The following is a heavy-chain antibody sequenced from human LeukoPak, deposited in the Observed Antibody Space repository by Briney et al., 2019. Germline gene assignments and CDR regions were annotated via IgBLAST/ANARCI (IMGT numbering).Heavy chain of an antibody. D-gene: IGHD2-2*01. J-gene: IGHJ4*02. V-gene: IGHV4-39*07. CDR3: AREMGYCSSTSCYGSAGGDY. CDR2: IYYSGST. Sequence: SETLSLTCTVSGGSISSSSYYWGWIRQPPGKGLEWIGSIYYSGSTYYNPSLKSRVTISVDTFKNQFSLKLSSVTAADTAVYYCAREMGYCSSTSCYGSAGGDYWGQGTLVTVSS. CDR1: GGSISSSSYY.